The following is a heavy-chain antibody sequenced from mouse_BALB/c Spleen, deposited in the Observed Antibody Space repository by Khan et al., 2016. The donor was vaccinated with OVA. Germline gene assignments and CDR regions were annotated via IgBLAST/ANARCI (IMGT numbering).Heavy chain of an antibody. CDR2: IWGGGST. J-gene: IGHJ4*01. Sequence: QVQLKESGPGLVAPSQNLSLTCTVSGFSLSDYGVSWIRQPPGKGLEWLGVIWGGGSTYYNSDLKSRLSISKDNSKSQVFLKMSSLQSDDTAMFXRAKGVWSYYYTLDYWGQGTSVTVSS. V-gene: IGHV2-6-5*01. CDR3: AKGVWSYYYTLDY. CDR1: GFSLSDYG.